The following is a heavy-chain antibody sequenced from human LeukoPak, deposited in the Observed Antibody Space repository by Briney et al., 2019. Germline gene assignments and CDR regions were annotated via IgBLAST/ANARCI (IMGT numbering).Heavy chain of an antibody. CDR2: INAHGNIT. CDR1: GFTFKKFS. V-gene: IGHV3-64*01. Sequence: PGGSLRLSCAASGFTFKKFSMHWVRQVPGAGLEYLSGINAHGNITYHATSVTGRFTISRDNAKNTVYLQMGSLRADDMATYFCAKGGRSGWYFDSWGQGALVTVSS. D-gene: IGHD6-25*01. CDR3: AKGGRSGWYFDS. J-gene: IGHJ4*02.